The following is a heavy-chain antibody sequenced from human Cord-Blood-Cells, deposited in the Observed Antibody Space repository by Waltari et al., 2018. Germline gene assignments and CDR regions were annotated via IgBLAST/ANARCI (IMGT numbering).Heavy chain of an antibody. CDR2: IYYSGST. D-gene: IGHD4-17*01. CDR3: ARVRSLDYGDYGYFDY. Sequence: QVQLQESGPGLVKPSETLSLTCTVSGGSISSYYWSWIRQPPGKGLEWIGYIYYSGSTNYNPSLKSRVTISVDTSKNQFSLKLSSVTAADTAVYYCARVRSLDYGDYGYFDYWGQGTLVTVSS. V-gene: IGHV4-59*01. J-gene: IGHJ4*02. CDR1: GGSISSYY.